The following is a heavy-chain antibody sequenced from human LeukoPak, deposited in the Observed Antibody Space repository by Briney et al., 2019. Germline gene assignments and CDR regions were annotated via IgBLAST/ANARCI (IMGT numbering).Heavy chain of an antibody. Sequence: PGRSLRLSCAASGFTFSSHAMHWVRQAPGKGLEWVAFISYDGSIKYYADSVKGRFTISRDNSKNTLYLQMNSLRAEDTAVYYCARGWNYWGQGTLVTVSS. J-gene: IGHJ4*02. D-gene: IGHD1-1*01. CDR3: ARGWNY. CDR1: GFTFSSHA. CDR2: ISYDGSIK. V-gene: IGHV3-30*14.